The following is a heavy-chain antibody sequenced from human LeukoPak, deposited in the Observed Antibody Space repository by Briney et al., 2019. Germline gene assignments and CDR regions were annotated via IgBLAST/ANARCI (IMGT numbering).Heavy chain of an antibody. J-gene: IGHJ6*03. CDR2: MNPNSGNT. Sequence: ASVKVSCKASGYTFTSYYMHWVRQAPGQGLEWMGWMNPNSGNTGYAQKFQGRVTMTRNTSISTAYMELSSLRSEDTAVYYCARGFGVVPRRYYYYYMDVWGKGTTVTVSS. CDR3: ARGFGVVPRRYYYYYMDV. V-gene: IGHV1-8*02. CDR1: GYTFTSYY. D-gene: IGHD3-3*01.